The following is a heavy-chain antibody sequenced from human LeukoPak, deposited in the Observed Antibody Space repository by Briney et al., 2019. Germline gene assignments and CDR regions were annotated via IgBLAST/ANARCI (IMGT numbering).Heavy chain of an antibody. D-gene: IGHD6-6*01. Sequence: WVAVISYDGSNKYYAASVKGRFTISRDNSKNTLYLQMNSLRAEDTAVYYCARAEYSSSYDYWGQGTLVTVSS. CDR2: ISYDGSNK. CDR3: ARAEYSSSYDY. V-gene: IGHV3-30-3*01. J-gene: IGHJ4*02.